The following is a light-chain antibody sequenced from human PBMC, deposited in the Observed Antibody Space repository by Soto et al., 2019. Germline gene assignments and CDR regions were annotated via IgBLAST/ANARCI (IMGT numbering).Light chain of an antibody. CDR3: QQYGSSLPST. Sequence: EIVLTQSPGTLSLSPGERATLSCRASQSVSSSYLAWYQQKPGQAPRLLISGASSRATGIPDRFSGSGSGTDFTLTISSLEPEDFAVYYCQQYGSSLPSTFGQGTKLEIK. CDR2: GAS. V-gene: IGKV3-20*01. CDR1: QSVSSSY. J-gene: IGKJ2*01.